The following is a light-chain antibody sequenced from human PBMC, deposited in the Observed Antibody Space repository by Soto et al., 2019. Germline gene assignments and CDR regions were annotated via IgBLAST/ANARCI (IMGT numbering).Light chain of an antibody. CDR2: EGS. CDR3: CSYAGSRTLV. V-gene: IGLV2-23*01. CDR1: SSDVGSYNL. J-gene: IGLJ2*01. Sequence: QSALTQPASVSGSPGQSITISCTGTSSDVGSYNLVSWYQHPGKAPKLMIYEGSKRPSGGSNRFSGSKSGNTASLTISGLHAEDEADYYCCSYAGSRTLVFGGGTKLTVL.